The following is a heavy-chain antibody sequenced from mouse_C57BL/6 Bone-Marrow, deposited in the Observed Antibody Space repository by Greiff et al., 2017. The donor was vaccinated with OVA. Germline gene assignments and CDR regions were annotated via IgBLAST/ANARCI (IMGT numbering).Heavy chain of an antibody. CDR2: INPYNGGT. CDR3: AREGAYYSNYEAY. V-gene: IGHV1-19*01. CDR1: GYTFTDYY. D-gene: IGHD2-5*01. Sequence: EVQLQESGPVLVKPGASVKMSCKASGYTFTDYYMNWVKQSPGKSLEWIGVINPYNGGTSYNQKFKGKATLTVDKSSSTAYMELNSLTSEDSAVYYCAREGAYYSNYEAYWGQGTLVTVSA. J-gene: IGHJ3*01.